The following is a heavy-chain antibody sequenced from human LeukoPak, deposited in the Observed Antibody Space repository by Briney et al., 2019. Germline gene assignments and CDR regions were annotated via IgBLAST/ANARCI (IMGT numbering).Heavy chain of an antibody. CDR1: GFTFSSYA. CDR2: ISGSGGST. J-gene: IGHJ6*03. CDR3: AKGYYYDSSGYYYVGYYYYYMDV. D-gene: IGHD3-22*01. V-gene: IGHV3-23*01. Sequence: PGGSLRLSCAASGFTFSSYAMSWVRQAPGKGLEWVSAISGSGGSTYYADSVKGRFTISRDNSKNTLYLQMNSLRAEDTAVYYCAKGYYYDSSGYYYVGYYYYYMDVWGKGTTVTVSS.